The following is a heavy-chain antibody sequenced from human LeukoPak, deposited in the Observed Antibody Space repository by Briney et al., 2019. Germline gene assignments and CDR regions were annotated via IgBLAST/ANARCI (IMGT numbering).Heavy chain of an antibody. Sequence: PGGSLRLSCAVSGFTFSSYAMSWVRQPPGKGLGWVSAISGSGGSTYYADSVKGRFTISRDNSKNTLYLQMNSLRAEDTAGYYCAKLLAGSIAVAGKRGYFDYWGQGTLVTVSS. D-gene: IGHD6-19*01. V-gene: IGHV3-23*01. CDR1: GFTFSSYA. CDR2: ISGSGGST. J-gene: IGHJ4*02. CDR3: AKLLAGSIAVAGKRGYFDY.